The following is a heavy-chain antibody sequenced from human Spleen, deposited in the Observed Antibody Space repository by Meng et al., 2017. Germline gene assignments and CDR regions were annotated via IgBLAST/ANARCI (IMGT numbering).Heavy chain of an antibody. Sequence: QVHLQQWGAGLLKPSETLSLPCVVFGGSFSDYYWSWIRQPPGKGLEWIGEINHSGSTNYNPSLESRATISVDTSQNNLSLKLSSVTAADSAVYYCARGPTTMAHDFDYWGQGTLVTVSS. D-gene: IGHD4-11*01. CDR2: INHSGST. CDR3: ARGPTTMAHDFDY. V-gene: IGHV4-34*01. J-gene: IGHJ4*02. CDR1: GGSFSDYY.